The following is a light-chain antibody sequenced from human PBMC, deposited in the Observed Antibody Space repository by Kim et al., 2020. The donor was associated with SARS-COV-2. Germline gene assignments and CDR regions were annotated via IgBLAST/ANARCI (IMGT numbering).Light chain of an antibody. J-gene: IGLJ3*02. CDR1: SGHSSYA. CDR3: QTWGTGIWV. Sequence: SVKLTCTLSSGHSSYAIAWHKQQPEKGPRYLMKLNSDGSHSKGDGIPDRFSGSSSGAERYLTISSLQSEDEADYYCQTWGTGIWVFGGGTQLTVL. CDR2: LNSDGSH. V-gene: IGLV4-69*01.